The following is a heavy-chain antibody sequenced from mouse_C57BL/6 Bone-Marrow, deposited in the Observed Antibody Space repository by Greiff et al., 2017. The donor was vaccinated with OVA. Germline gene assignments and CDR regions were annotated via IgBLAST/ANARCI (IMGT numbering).Heavy chain of an antibody. CDR2: IDPSDSYT. CDR3: ARGNYGSLFAY. J-gene: IGHJ3*01. V-gene: IGHV1-59*01. D-gene: IGHD1-1*01. Sequence: QVQLQQPGAELVRPGTSVKLSCKASGYTFTSYWMHWVKQRPGQGLEWIGVIDPSDSYTNYNQKFKGKATLTVDTSSSTAYMQLSSLTSEDSAVYYCARGNYGSLFAYWGQGTLVTVSA. CDR1: GYTFTSYW.